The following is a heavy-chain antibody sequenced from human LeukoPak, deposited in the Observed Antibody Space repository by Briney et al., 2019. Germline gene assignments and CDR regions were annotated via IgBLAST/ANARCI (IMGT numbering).Heavy chain of an antibody. J-gene: IGHJ6*03. CDR2: IIPIFGTA. V-gene: IGHV1-69*05. CDR3: AGRGYSGYDPSRYYYYYMDV. Sequence: ASVKVSCKASGGTFSSYAISWVRQAPGQGLEWLGGIIPIFGTANYAQKFQGRVTITTDDSTSTAYMELSSLRSEDTAVYYCAGRGYSGYDPSRYYYYYMDVWGKGTTVTVSS. CDR1: GGTFSSYA. D-gene: IGHD5-12*01.